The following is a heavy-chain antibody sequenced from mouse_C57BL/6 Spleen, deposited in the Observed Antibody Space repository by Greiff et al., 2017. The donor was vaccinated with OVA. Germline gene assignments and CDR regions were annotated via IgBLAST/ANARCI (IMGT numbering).Heavy chain of an antibody. CDR1: GFTFSSYG. CDR2: ISSGGSYT. Sequence: DVKLVESGGDLVKPGGSLKLSCAASGFTFSSYGMSWVRQTPDKRLEWVATISSGGSYTYYPDSVKGRFTISRDNAKNTLYLQMSSLKSEDTAMYYCARHNYGSSDWFAYWGQGTLVTVSA. D-gene: IGHD1-1*01. CDR3: ARHNYGSSDWFAY. J-gene: IGHJ3*01. V-gene: IGHV5-6*02.